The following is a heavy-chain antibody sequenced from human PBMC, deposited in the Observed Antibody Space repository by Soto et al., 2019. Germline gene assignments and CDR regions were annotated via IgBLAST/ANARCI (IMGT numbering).Heavy chain of an antibody. J-gene: IGHJ1*01. CDR2: ISGSGGST. D-gene: IGHD3-22*01. CDR3: AKDVRMIVGKEYFQH. Sequence: PWGSLRLSCAASGFTFISYAISFFRQSPGKWLEWVSAISGSGGSTYYADSVKGRFTISRDNSKNTLYLQMNSLRAEDTAVYYCAKDVRMIVGKEYFQHWGQGTLVTVSS. CDR1: GFTFISYA. V-gene: IGHV3-23*01.